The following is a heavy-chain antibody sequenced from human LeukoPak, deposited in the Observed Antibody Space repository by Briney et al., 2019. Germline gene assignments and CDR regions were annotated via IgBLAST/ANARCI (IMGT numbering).Heavy chain of an antibody. CDR2: IGSSSSYI. CDR1: GFTFSSYS. Sequence: GGSLRLSCAASGFTFSSYSMNWVRQAPGKGLEWVSSIGSSSSYIYYADSVKGRFTTSRDNAKNSLYLQMNSLRAEDTAVYYCARLGAPFYWGQGTLVTVSS. CDR3: ARLGAPFY. D-gene: IGHD3-10*01. V-gene: IGHV3-21*01. J-gene: IGHJ4*02.